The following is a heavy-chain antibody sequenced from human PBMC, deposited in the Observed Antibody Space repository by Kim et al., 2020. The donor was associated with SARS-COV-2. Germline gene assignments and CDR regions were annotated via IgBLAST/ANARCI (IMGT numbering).Heavy chain of an antibody. CDR1: GFTFSSYG. CDR3: ANLVALIAAAGTEKSAVDY. D-gene: IGHD6-13*01. Sequence: GGSLRLSCAASGFTFSSYGMHWVRQAPGKGLEWVAVISYDGSNKYYADSVKGRFTISRDNSKNTLYLQMNSLRAEDTAVYYCANLVALIAAAGTEKSAVDYWGQGTLVTVSS. J-gene: IGHJ4*02. CDR2: ISYDGSNK. V-gene: IGHV3-30*18.